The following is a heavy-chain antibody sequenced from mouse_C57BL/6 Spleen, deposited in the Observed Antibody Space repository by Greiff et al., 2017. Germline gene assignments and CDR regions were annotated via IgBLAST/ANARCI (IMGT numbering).Heavy chain of an antibody. J-gene: IGHJ4*01. CDR2: ISSGSSTI. CDR1: GFTFSDYG. V-gene: IGHV5-17*01. Sequence: VKLVESGGGLVKPGGSLKLSCAASGFTFSDYGMHWVRQAPEKGLEWVAYISSGSSTIYYADTVKGRFTISRDNAKNTLFLQMTSLRSEDTAMYYCAREYYYGSSYDAMDYWGQGTSVTVSS. CDR3: AREYYYGSSYDAMDY. D-gene: IGHD1-1*01.